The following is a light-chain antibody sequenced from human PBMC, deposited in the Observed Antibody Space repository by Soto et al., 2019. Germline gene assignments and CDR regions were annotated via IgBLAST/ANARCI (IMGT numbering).Light chain of an antibody. Sequence: IVSAQSAATLSLSPGERATLFCRASQSVSSYLAWYQQKPGQAPRLLIYDASNRATGIPARFSGSGSGTDFSLTISSLEPEDFAVYYCQQRSDWPRTFGQGTKVDIK. V-gene: IGKV3-11*01. CDR1: QSVSSY. CDR3: QQRSDWPRT. J-gene: IGKJ1*01. CDR2: DAS.